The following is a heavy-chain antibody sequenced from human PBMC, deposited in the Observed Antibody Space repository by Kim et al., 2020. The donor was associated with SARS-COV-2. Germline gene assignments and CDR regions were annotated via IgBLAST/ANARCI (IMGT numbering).Heavy chain of an antibody. CDR2: IWYDGSNK. Sequence: GGSLRLSCAASGFIFSNYGMHWVRQAPGKGLEWVAVIWYDGSNKNYADSVKGRFTISRDNSRNTLYLQMNNLRAEDSALYYCASTSTGGNDYWGQGTLVTVSS. J-gene: IGHJ4*02. D-gene: IGHD4-17*01. CDR1: GFIFSNYG. CDR3: ASTSTGGNDY. V-gene: IGHV3-33*01.